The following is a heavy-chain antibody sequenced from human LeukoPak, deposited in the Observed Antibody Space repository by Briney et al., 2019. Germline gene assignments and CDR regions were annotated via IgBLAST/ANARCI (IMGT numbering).Heavy chain of an antibody. V-gene: IGHV4-61*03. D-gene: IGHD6-13*01. J-gene: IGHJ4*02. CDR2: IYYNGNT. CDR1: GDSVSSGGYY. Sequence: SETLSLTCTVSGDSVSSGGYYWSWIRQPPGKGLEWIGYIYYNGNTNYNPSLKTRVTISVDTSKNHFSLKLSCVTAADTAVYYCARDRMQQRNFDYWGQGTLVTVSS. CDR3: ARDRMQQRNFDY.